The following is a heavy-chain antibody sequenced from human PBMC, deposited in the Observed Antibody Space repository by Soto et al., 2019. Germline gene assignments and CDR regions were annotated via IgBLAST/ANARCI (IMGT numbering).Heavy chain of an antibody. CDR2: FDPEDGET. Sequence: QVQLVQSGAEVKKPGASVKVSCKVSGHTLTELSMHWVRQAPGRGLESMGGFDPEDGETISAQKFQGRVTMTEDTSTDSTYMELTSLRSEDTAVYYCAAGGTRWLHSPFDYWGQGTLVTISS. CDR1: GHTLTELS. V-gene: IGHV1-24*01. D-gene: IGHD1-1*01. CDR3: AAGGTRWLHSPFDY. J-gene: IGHJ4*02.